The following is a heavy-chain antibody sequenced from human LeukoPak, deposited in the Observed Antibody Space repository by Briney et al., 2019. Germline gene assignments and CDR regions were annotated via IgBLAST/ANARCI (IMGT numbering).Heavy chain of an antibody. CDR3: ARSNRFYYYYMDV. Sequence: SETLSLTCTVSGGSISSYYWSWIRQPPGKGLEWIGYIYYSGSTNYNPSLQSRVTISVDTSKNQFSLKLSSVTAADTAVYYCARSNRFYYYYMDVWGKGTTVTVSS. J-gene: IGHJ6*03. V-gene: IGHV4-59*01. CDR1: GGSISSYY. CDR2: IYYSGST. D-gene: IGHD2/OR15-2a*01.